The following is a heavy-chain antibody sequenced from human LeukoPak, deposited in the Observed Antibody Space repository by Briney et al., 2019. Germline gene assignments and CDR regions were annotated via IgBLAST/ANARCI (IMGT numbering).Heavy chain of an antibody. CDR2: IYSTGTA. J-gene: IGHJ4*02. Sequence: PGGSLRLSCAASGFTFSTYGMSWVRQPPGKGLEWIGYIYSTGTANYNPSLKSRVSISVDTSKNQFSLKLSSVTAADTAVYYCARATFYYDTSDFYPLPDNWGQGTLVTVSS. V-gene: IGHV4-59*01. CDR3: ARATFYYDTSDFYPLPDN. D-gene: IGHD3-22*01. CDR1: GFTFSTYG.